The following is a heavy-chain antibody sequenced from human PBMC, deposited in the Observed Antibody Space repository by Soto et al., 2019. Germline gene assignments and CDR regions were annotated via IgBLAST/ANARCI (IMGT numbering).Heavy chain of an antibody. D-gene: IGHD6-13*01. CDR2: IYYSGST. Sequence: SETLSLTCTVSGGSISSYYWSWIRQPPGKGLEWIGYIYYSGSTNYNPSLKSRVTISVDTSKNQFSLKLSSVTAADTAVYYCARQRYSSSWPNNWFDPWGQGTLVTVSS. CDR1: GGSISSYY. CDR3: ARQRYSSSWPNNWFDP. V-gene: IGHV4-59*08. J-gene: IGHJ5*02.